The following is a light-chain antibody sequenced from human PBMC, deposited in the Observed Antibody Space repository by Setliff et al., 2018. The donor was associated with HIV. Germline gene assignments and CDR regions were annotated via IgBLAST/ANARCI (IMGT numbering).Light chain of an antibody. Sequence: QSALTQPASVSGYPGMSVTISCAGTSSDVGGYNYVSWYQQHPGKAPRLLISEVTNRPSGVSDRFSGSKSGNTASLTISGVQAEDEADYYRSSYTSNSTLYVFGTGTKVTVL. CDR1: SSDVGGYNY. CDR2: EVT. J-gene: IGLJ1*01. CDR3: SSYTSNSTLYV. V-gene: IGLV2-14*01.